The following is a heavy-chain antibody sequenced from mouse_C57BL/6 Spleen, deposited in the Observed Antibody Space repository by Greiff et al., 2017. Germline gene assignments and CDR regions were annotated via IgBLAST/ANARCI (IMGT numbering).Heavy chain of an antibody. CDR3: ARGTTVVSHYFDY. Sequence: ESGPGLVKPSQSLSLTCSVTGYSITSGYYWNWIRQFPGNKLEWMGYISYDGSNNYNPSLKNRISITRDTSKNQFFLKLNSVTTEDTATYYCARGTTVVSHYFDYGSQGTTLTVSS. V-gene: IGHV3-6*01. CDR1: GYSITSGYY. CDR2: ISYDGSN. J-gene: IGHJ2*01. D-gene: IGHD1-1*01.